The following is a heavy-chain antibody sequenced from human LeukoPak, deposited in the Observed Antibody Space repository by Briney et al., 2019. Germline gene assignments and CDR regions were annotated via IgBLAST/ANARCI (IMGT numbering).Heavy chain of an antibody. CDR3: ARGGPFPSGSSSREYYLDY. V-gene: IGHV1-18*01. J-gene: IGHJ4*02. D-gene: IGHD6-6*01. Sequence: ASVRVSCKASGYDFINYGISWVRQAPGQGLEWMGWRSIYNGNTDYKLQGRVTMTTDTSTSTAYMEVRSLRSDDTAVYYCARGGPFPSGSSSREYYLDYWGQGTLVTVSS. CDR2: RSIYNGNT. CDR1: GYDFINYG.